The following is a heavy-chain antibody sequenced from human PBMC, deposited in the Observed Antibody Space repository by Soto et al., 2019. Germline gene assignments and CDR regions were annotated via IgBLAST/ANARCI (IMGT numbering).Heavy chain of an antibody. D-gene: IGHD3-22*01. CDR1: GFTFSTYA. CDR3: AKDGGGATTYYHDNRDYRHLAFDF. V-gene: IGHV3-23*01. CDR2: ISDSGGST. Sequence: GGSLRLSCAASGFTFSTYAMSWVRQAPGKGLEWVSDISDSGGSTYYADSVKGRFIISRDNSRNTLFLEMNDLRAEDTAIFYCAKDGGGATTYYHDNRDYRHLAFDFWGQGALVTVSS. J-gene: IGHJ4*02.